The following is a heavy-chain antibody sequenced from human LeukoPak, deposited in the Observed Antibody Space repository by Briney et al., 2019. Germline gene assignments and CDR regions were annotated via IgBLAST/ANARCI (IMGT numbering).Heavy chain of an antibody. CDR2: INHSGST. D-gene: IGHD6-13*01. CDR1: GGSFSGYY. Sequence: PSETLSLTCAVYGGSFSGYYWSWIRQPPGKGLEWIGEINHSGSTNYNPSLKSRVTISVDTSKNQFSLKLSSVTAADTAVYYCARVNGVRYSRLKHFDYWGQGTLVTVSS. J-gene: IGHJ4*02. CDR3: ARVNGVRYSRLKHFDY. V-gene: IGHV4-34*01.